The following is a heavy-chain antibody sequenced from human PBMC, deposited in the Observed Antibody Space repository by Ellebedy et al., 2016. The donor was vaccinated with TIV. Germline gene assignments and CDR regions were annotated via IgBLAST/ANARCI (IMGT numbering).Heavy chain of an antibody. Sequence: ASVKVSCKASGGTFNNYAVSWVRQAPGQGLEWMGAIIPVFGTVNYHAQKFQDRLPITADRSTGTAYMELSSLRSEDTAVYYCARRDYDFLTGYYLGHFAYWGQGTLVTVSS. V-gene: IGHV1-69*06. CDR1: GGTFNNYA. CDR2: IIPVFGTV. J-gene: IGHJ4*02. D-gene: IGHD3-9*01. CDR3: ARRDYDFLTGYYLGHFAY.